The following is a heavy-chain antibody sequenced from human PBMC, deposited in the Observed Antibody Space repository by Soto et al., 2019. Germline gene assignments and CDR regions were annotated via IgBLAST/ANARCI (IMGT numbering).Heavy chain of an antibody. V-gene: IGHV3-48*02. Sequence: DVQLLESGGGSVHPGGSLRLACAGSGFRFSDYSMNWVRQAPGKGLEWVSYITSSGDSTYYADSVKGRFTVSRDNAKNSLFLHMNGLRDEDTAVYYCARLPKGSTVTSWGQGTLVTVSS. CDR3: ARLPKGSTVTS. D-gene: IGHD4-17*01. J-gene: IGHJ4*02. CDR2: ITSSGDST. CDR1: GFRFSDYS.